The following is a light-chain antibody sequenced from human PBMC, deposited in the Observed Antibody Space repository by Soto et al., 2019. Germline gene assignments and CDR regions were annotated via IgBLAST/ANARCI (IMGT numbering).Light chain of an antibody. CDR3: QAWDTSAAVV. V-gene: IGLV3-1*01. CDR1: KLGNKY. CDR2: QDA. Sequence: SYELTQPPSVSVSPGQTASITCSGDKLGNKYVCWYQQKPGQSPVLLIYQDAKRPSGIPERFSGSSSGNTATLIISGAQTLDEADYYCQAWDTSAAVVFGPGTKLTVL. J-gene: IGLJ1*01.